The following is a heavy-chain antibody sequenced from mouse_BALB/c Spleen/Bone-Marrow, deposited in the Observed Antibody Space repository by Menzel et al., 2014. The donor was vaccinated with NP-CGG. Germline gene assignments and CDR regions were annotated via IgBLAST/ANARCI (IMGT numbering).Heavy chain of an antibody. Sequence: EVMLVESGGGLVKPGGSLKLSCAASGFTLSGYNMSWVRQTPEKRLEWVATISSGGSYTYYLDSVKGRFTISRDNAENTLYLQMSSLKSEDTAMYYCTKLLRLRKNFDVWGAGTTVTVSS. D-gene: IGHD1-2*01. CDR2: ISSGGSYT. J-gene: IGHJ1*01. V-gene: IGHV5-6-4*01. CDR1: GFTLSGYN. CDR3: TKLLRLRKNFDV.